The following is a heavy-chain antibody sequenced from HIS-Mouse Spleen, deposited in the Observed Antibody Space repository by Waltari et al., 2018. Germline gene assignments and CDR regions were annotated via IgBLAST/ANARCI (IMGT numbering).Heavy chain of an antibody. CDR2: INSDGSST. D-gene: IGHD5-12*01. CDR1: GFTFSSYW. CDR3: ARAIGGYSGPGIG. J-gene: IGHJ4*02. V-gene: IGHV3-74*01. Sequence: EVQLVESGGGLVQPGGSLRLSCAASGFTFSSYWMPRVRQAPGKGLGWVSRINSDGSSTSYADSVKGRFTISRDNAKNTLYLQMNSLRAEDTAVYYCARAIGGYSGPGIGWGQGTLVTVSS.